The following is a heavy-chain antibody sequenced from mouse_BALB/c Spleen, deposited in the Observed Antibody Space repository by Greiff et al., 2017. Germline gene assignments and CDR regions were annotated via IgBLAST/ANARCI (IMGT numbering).Heavy chain of an antibody. V-gene: IGHV5-17*02. Sequence: EVMLVESGGGLVQPGGSRKLSCAASGFTFSSFGMHWVRQAPEKGLEWVAYISSGSSTIYYADTVKGRFTISRDNPKNTLFLQMTSLRSEDTAMYYCARDTDYGSPFAYWGQGTLVTVSA. J-gene: IGHJ3*01. D-gene: IGHD1-1*02. CDR3: ARDTDYGSPFAY. CDR1: GFTFSSFG. CDR2: ISSGSSTI.